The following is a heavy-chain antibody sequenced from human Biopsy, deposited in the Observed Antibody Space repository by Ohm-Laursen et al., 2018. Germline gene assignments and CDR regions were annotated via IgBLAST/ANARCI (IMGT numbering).Heavy chain of an antibody. CDR1: TCSIYNNH. V-gene: IGHV4-59*07. J-gene: IGHJ3*02. D-gene: IGHD5-24*01. Sequence: SVTLSFTCNVSTCSIYNNHWTCIRQGPGQTLVWIGSITYRGSTYYNPSLKSRITVSIHTSRNQFSLKLTSVTAADTALYYCAKGQAPDGYNYAFDIWGQGTMLTVSS. CDR2: ITYRGST. CDR3: AKGQAPDGYNYAFDI.